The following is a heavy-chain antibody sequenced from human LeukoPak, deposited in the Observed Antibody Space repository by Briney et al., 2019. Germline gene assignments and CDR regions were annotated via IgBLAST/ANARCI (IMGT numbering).Heavy chain of an antibody. CDR1: GGSISSYY. J-gene: IGHJ4*02. Sequence: SETLSLTCTVSGGSISSYYWSWIRQPPGKGPEWIGNSYYSGSTKYNPSFKSRVTISVDTSKNQFSLKVNSVTAADTAVYYCAGDDSSSWWSYWGQGTLVTVSS. CDR2: SYYSGST. D-gene: IGHD6-13*01. CDR3: AGDDSSSWWSY. V-gene: IGHV4-59*01.